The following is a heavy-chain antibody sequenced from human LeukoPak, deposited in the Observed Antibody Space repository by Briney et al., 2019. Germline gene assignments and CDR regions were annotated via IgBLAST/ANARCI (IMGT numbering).Heavy chain of an antibody. D-gene: IGHD6-13*01. CDR3: AKDPSSSWYEYYFDY. V-gene: IGHV3-30-3*01. J-gene: IGHJ4*02. Sequence: PGRSLRLSCTASGFTFNNYAMHWVRQAPGKGLEWVAVISYDGSNKYYADSVKGRFTISRDNSKNTLYLQMNSLRAEDTAVYYCAKDPSSSWYEYYFDYWGQGTLVTVSS. CDR1: GFTFNNYA. CDR2: ISYDGSNK.